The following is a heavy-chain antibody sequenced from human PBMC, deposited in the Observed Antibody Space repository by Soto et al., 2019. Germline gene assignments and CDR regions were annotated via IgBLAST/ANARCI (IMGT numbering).Heavy chain of an antibody. D-gene: IGHD3-22*01. V-gene: IGHV3-23*01. J-gene: IGHJ6*03. CDR3: AKGWLLPYYYYYYMDV. CDR2: ISGSGGST. CDR1: GFNFGSYA. Sequence: GGSHRLSSTASGFNFGSYAMSWVRQAPGKGLEWVSAISGSGGSTYYADSVKGRFTISRDNSKNTLYLQMNSLRAEDTAVYYCAKGWLLPYYYYYYMDVWGKGTTVTVSS.